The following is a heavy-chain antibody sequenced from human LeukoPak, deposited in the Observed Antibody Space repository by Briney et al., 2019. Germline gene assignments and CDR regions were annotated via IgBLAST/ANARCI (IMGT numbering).Heavy chain of an antibody. J-gene: IGHJ6*02. CDR3: ARDLSMVGSWDPNYYYYYGMDV. V-gene: IGHV7-4-1*02. Sequence: ASVKVSCKASGYTFTSYAMNWVRQAPGQGLEWMGWINTNTGNPTYAQGFTGRFVFSLDTSVSTAYLQISSLKAEDTAVYYCARDLSMVGSWDPNYYYYYGMDVWGQGTTVTVSS. CDR1: GYTFTSYA. CDR2: INTNTGNP. D-gene: IGHD6-13*01.